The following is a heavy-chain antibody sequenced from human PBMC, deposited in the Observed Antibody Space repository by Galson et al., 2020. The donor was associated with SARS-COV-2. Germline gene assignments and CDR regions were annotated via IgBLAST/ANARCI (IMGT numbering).Heavy chain of an antibody. J-gene: IGHJ2*01. D-gene: IGHD3-10*01. CDR2: TNPQRGDS. CDR1: GYSFTAYY. V-gene: IGHV1-2*02. Sequence: ASVKVSCKASGYSFTAYYLHWVRQAPGQEPEWMGWTNPQRGDSVYAQGFQDRVIMTSDRSVTTVYMELRSLKSDDTALYYCARDSGRPGRHWYFDLWGRGTRGTVSS. CDR3: ARDSGRPGRHWYFDL.